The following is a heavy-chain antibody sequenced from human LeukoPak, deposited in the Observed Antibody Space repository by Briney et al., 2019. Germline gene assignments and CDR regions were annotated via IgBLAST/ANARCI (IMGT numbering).Heavy chain of an antibody. V-gene: IGHV3-7*02. CDR2: IERDGGEK. CDR1: GFTFSTYW. D-gene: IGHD3-10*01. J-gene: IGHJ4*02. CDR3: ARQRNYYDSGSSTDY. Sequence: GGSLRLSCAASGFTFSTYWMTWGRQAPGKGLEWVANIERDGGEKYYVDSVEVRFTSSRDNAKNSLYLQMNSLRAEDTAVYYCARQRNYYDSGSSTDYWGQGTLVTVSS.